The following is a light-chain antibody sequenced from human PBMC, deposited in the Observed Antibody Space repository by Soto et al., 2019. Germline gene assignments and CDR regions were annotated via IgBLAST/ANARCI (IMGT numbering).Light chain of an antibody. CDR3: QQRSNWPPIT. J-gene: IGKJ5*01. V-gene: IGKV3-11*01. CDR2: DAS. CDR1: QDVGSS. Sequence: EIVLTQSPATLSLSPGERATLSCRASQDVGSSLAWYQQKPGQAPRLLIYDASNRATGIPARFSGSGSGTDFTLTISSLEPEDFAVYYCQQRSNWPPITFGQGTRLEI.